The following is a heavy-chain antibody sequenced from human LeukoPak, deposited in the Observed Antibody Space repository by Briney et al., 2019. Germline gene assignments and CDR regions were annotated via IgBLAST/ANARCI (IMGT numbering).Heavy chain of an antibody. V-gene: IGHV5-51*01. CDR2: IYPGDSAT. D-gene: IGHD5-24*01. J-gene: IGHJ4*02. CDR3: ASQGGRWLQSPCLVY. CDR1: GYSFISYW. Sequence: GEALKISCKGAGYSFISYWICWGRQMPGKGLVGMGVIYPGDSATKYSPSFQSQVTMSPDKSSNHSYLPWSSLKDSDTDMYYCASQGGRWLQSPCLVYYGQRTVVTVSS.